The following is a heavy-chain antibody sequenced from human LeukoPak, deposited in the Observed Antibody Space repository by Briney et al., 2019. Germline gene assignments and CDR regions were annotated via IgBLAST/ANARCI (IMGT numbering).Heavy chain of an antibody. Sequence: PGGSLRLSCAASGFTFSDYYMSWIRQAPGKGLERVSYISSSGSTIYYADSVKGRFTISRDNAKNSLYLQMNSLRAEDTAVYYCARVLRLSTGGSLQRVGRAFDIWGQGTMVTVSS. J-gene: IGHJ3*02. CDR1: GFTFSDYY. D-gene: IGHD2-15*01. CDR3: ARVLRLSTGGSLQRVGRAFDI. V-gene: IGHV3-11*01. CDR2: ISSSGSTI.